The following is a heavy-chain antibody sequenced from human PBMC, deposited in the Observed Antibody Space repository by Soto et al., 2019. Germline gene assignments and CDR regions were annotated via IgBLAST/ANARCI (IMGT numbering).Heavy chain of an antibody. CDR3: ARDMVRGVIRGFDY. Sequence: HSETLSLTCTVSGGSISNSNWWRWVRQHPGKGLEWIGEIYHSGSTNYNPSLKRRVTISVDKSKNQFSLKLSSVTAADTVVYYCARDMVRGVIRGFDYWGQGTLVTVSS. J-gene: IGHJ4*02. V-gene: IGHV4-4*02. CDR1: GGSISNSNW. D-gene: IGHD3-10*01. CDR2: IYHSGST.